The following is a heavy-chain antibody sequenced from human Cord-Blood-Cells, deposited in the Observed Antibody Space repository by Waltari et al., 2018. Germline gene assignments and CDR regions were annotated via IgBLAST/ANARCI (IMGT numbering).Heavy chain of an antibody. Sequence: QVQLQQWGAGLLTPSETLSPTCAVYGGSFSGSYWSWTLQPQGKGLGWLGEINHSGSTNYNPSLKSRVTISVDTSKNQFSLKLSSVTAADTAVYYCAMYSSSTYYYYYYMDVWGKGTTVTVSS. CDR1: GGSFSGSY. J-gene: IGHJ6*03. CDR3: AMYSSSTYYYYYYMDV. CDR2: INHSGST. D-gene: IGHD6-6*01. V-gene: IGHV4-34*01.